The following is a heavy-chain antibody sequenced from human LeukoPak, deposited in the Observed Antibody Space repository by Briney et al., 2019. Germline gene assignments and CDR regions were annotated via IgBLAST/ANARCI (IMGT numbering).Heavy chain of an antibody. CDR1: GSTFSNLW. V-gene: IGHV3-7*03. J-gene: IGHJ4*02. CDR2: IKQDGSEK. Sequence: GGSLRLSCAASGSTFSNLWMSWVRRAPGKGLKWVANIKQDGSEKYYVDSVKGRFTISRDNTQNSLYLQMNSLRAEDTAIYYCATSTAAAGTDWGQGTLVTVSS. D-gene: IGHD6-13*01. CDR3: ATSTAAAGTD.